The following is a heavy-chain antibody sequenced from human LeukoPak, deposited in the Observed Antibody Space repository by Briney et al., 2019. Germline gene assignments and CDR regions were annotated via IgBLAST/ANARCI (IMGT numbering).Heavy chain of an antibody. D-gene: IGHD3-3*01. CDR1: GGTLSSYA. Sequence: GSSVKVSCKASGGTLSSYAISWVRQAPGQGLEWMGGIIPIFGTANYAQKFQGRVTITADESTSTAYMELSSLRSEDTAVYYCARATYYDAVEDYWGQGTLVTVSS. J-gene: IGHJ4*02. CDR2: IIPIFGTA. V-gene: IGHV1-69*01. CDR3: ARATYYDAVEDY.